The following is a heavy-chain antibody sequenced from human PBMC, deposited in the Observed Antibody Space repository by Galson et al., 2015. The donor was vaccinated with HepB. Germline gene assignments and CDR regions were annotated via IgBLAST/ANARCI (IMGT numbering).Heavy chain of an antibody. CDR1: GFTFSSYA. D-gene: IGHD4-17*01. CDR2: ISDDGSNK. CDR3: ARGGPYGDRYYFDY. V-gene: IGHV3-30*04. Sequence: LRLSCAASGFTFSSYAMHWVRQAPGKGLEWVAVISDDGSNKYYVDSVKGRFTVSRDNSKNTLYLQMNSLRAEDTAVFYCARGGPYGDRYYFDYWGQGTLVTVSS. J-gene: IGHJ4*02.